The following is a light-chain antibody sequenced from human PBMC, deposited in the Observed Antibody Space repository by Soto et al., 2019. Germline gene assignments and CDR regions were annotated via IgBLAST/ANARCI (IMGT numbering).Light chain of an antibody. Sequence: QSVRNQPASVSGSPGQSITISCTGTSSDVGSYNLVSWYQQHPGKAPKLMIYEVTKQPSGVSNRFSGSKSDNTASLTISGLQAEDEADYYCCSYAGSNYVFGTGPKVTVL. CDR2: EVT. CDR1: SSDVGSYNL. V-gene: IGLV2-23*02. J-gene: IGLJ1*01. CDR3: CSYAGSNYV.